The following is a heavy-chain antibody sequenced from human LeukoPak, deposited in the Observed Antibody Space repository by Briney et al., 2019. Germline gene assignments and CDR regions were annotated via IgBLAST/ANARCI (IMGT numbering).Heavy chain of an antibody. Sequence: ASVKVSCKASGYTFSTYIVHWVRQAPGQRLEWMGCINAANGDTKYSQKFQGRVTITRDTSASTAYVEMSSLRSEGTAVYFCAREIDRDDYNRFFDYWGQGTLVTVSS. CDR1: GYTFSTYI. J-gene: IGHJ4*02. CDR2: INAANGDT. V-gene: IGHV1-3*01. D-gene: IGHD5-24*01. CDR3: AREIDRDDYNRFFDY.